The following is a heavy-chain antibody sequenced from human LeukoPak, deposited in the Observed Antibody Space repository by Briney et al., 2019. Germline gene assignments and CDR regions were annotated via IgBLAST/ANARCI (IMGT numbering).Heavy chain of an antibody. Sequence: SETLSLTCAVYGGSFSGYYWSWIRQPPGKGLEWIGEINHSGSTNYNPSLKSRVTISVDTSKNQFSLKLSSVTAADTAVYYCARARVPQLWSRSGSNYFDYWGQGTLVTVSS. V-gene: IGHV4-34*01. CDR2: INHSGST. J-gene: IGHJ4*02. CDR3: ARARVPQLWSRSGSNYFDY. CDR1: GGSFSGYY. D-gene: IGHD5-18*01.